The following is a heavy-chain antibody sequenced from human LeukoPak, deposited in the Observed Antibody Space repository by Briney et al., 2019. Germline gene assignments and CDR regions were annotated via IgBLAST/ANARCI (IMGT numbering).Heavy chain of an antibody. CDR1: GFTFSSFW. Sequence: GGSLRLSCVASGFTFSSFWMSWVRQAPGKWLEFVANIDQDGSVRNYVDSVKGRFIISRDNAKNSLYLQMDSLRAEDSAVYFCARDPGSSSFDYWGLGTPVTVSS. CDR3: ARDPGSSSFDY. J-gene: IGHJ4*02. D-gene: IGHD6-13*01. CDR2: IDQDGSVR. V-gene: IGHV3-7*01.